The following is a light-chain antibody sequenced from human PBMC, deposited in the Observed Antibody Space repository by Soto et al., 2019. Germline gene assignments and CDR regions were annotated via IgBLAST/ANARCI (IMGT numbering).Light chain of an antibody. Sequence: DVQMTQSPSSVSASVGDRVTMTCRASQGISSRLAWYQQKPGKAPNLLIYAASSLQSGVPSRFSGSGSETDFTLTIGSLQPEDFATYYCQQSNSFPLTFGGGTKVDIK. V-gene: IGKV1-12*01. CDR1: QGISSR. CDR3: QQSNSFPLT. J-gene: IGKJ4*01. CDR2: AAS.